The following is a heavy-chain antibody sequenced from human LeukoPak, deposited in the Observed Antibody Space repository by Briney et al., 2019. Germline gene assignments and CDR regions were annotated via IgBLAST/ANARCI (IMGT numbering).Heavy chain of an antibody. V-gene: IGHV4-34*01. CDR1: GGSFSGYY. J-gene: IGHJ6*03. Sequence: SETQSLTCAVYGGSFSGYYWSWIRQPPGKGLEWIGEINHSGSTNYNPSLKSRVTISVDTSKNQFSLRLSSVTAADTAVYYCARVGNYYYYYMDVWGKGTTVTVSS. CDR2: INHSGST. D-gene: IGHD7-27*01. CDR3: ARVGNYYYYYMDV.